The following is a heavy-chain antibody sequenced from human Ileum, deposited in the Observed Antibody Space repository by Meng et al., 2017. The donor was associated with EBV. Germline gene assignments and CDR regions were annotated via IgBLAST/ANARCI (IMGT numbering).Heavy chain of an antibody. CDR2: IYWDDDK. CDR1: GFSLTANPVG. V-gene: IGHV2-5*02. Sequence: QITLKESGPTRVKPXQTLTLTCTFSGFSLTANPVGVAWIRQPPRKALEWLAVIYWDDDKRYSPSLKSRLTITKDSSKNQVVLTMTNLDLVDTATYYCAHRRDYGGMWDTGCLDHWGQGALGTVSS. J-gene: IGHJ4*02. CDR3: AHRRDYGGMWDTGCLDH. D-gene: IGHD4/OR15-4a*01.